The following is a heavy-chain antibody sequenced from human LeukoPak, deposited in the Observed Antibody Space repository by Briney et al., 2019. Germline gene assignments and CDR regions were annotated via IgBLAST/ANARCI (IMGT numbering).Heavy chain of an antibody. CDR2: IYSGGST. J-gene: IGHJ4*02. Sequence: GGSLRLSCAASGFTFDNYRMSWVRQAPGKGLEWVSVIYSGGSTYYADSVKGRFTISRDNSKNTLYLQMNSLRAEDTAVYYCARVGSVTAIGYIDYWGQGTLVTVSS. CDR3: ARVGSVTAIGYIDY. D-gene: IGHD2-21*02. CDR1: GFTFDNYR. V-gene: IGHV3-66*02.